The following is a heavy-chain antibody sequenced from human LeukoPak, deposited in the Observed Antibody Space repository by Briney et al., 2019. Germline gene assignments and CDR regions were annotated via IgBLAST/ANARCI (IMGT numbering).Heavy chain of an antibody. CDR2: ISWNSGSI. D-gene: IGHD6-19*01. V-gene: IGHV3-9*01. CDR1: GFTFDDYA. J-gene: IGHJ4*02. Sequence: PGRSLRLSCAVSGFTFDDYAMHWVRQAPGKGLEWVSGISWNSGSIGYADSVKGRFTISRDNAKNSLYLQMNSLRAEDTALYYCAKGGSYSSGWYYYFDYWGQGTLVTVSS. CDR3: AKGGSYSSGWYYYFDY.